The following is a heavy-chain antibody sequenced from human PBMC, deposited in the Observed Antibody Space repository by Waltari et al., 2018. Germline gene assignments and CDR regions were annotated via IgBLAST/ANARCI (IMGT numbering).Heavy chain of an antibody. Sequence: EVQLVESGGGLVQPGGSLRLSCAASGFTFNTYEMNWVRQAPGKGLGWVSYISSSGNNIYYADSVKGRFTISRDNAKNSLYLQMNRLRAEDTAVYYCAREYSSSSGRAIDYWGQGILVTVSS. CDR3: AREYSSSSGRAIDY. CDR2: ISSSGNNI. J-gene: IGHJ4*02. V-gene: IGHV3-48*03. D-gene: IGHD6-6*01. CDR1: GFTFNTYE.